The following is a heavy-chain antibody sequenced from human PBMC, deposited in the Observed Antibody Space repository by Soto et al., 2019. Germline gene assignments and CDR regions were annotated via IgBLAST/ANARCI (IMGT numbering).Heavy chain of an antibody. Sequence: SVKVSCKASGGTFSSYGISWVRQAPGQGLEWMGGIIPMFGTTNYAQKFQGRVTITADESTSTAYMEVSSLRSEDTAVFFCARVGVAGTKYSYYYGMDVWGQGTTVTVS. J-gene: IGHJ6*02. D-gene: IGHD6-19*01. CDR3: ARVGVAGTKYSYYYGMDV. CDR2: IIPMFGTT. V-gene: IGHV1-69*13. CDR1: GGTFSSYG.